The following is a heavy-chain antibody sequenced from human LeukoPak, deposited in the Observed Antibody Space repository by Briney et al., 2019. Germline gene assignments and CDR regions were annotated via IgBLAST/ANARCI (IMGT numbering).Heavy chain of an antibody. D-gene: IGHD6-19*01. CDR2: IYYSGST. J-gene: IGHJ5*02. CDR1: GGSISSSSYY. V-gene: IGHV4-39*07. CDR3: ASIAVAGTPRPS. Sequence: SSETLSLTCTVSGGSISSSSYYWCWIRQPPCNGLEWIGSIYYSGSTYYNPSLKSRVTISVDTSKNQFSLKLSSVTAADTAVYYCASIAVAGTPRPSWGQGTLVTVSS.